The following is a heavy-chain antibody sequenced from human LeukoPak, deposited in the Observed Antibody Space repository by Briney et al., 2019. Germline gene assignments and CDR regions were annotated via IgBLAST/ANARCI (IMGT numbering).Heavy chain of an antibody. J-gene: IGHJ3*02. CDR2: IYPGDSDA. CDR3: ARHGGTTINTFDI. Sequence: GESLKISCKGSGYSFSSYWIGWVRQMPGKGLEWMTIIYPGDSDARYSPSFQGQVTISADKSISTAYLQWRSLKASDTALYYCARHGGTTINTFDIWGQGTMVTVSS. V-gene: IGHV5-51*01. CDR1: GYSFSSYW. D-gene: IGHD5-12*01.